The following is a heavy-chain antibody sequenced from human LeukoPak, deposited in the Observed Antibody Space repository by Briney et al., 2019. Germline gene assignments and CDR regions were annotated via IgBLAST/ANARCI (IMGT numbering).Heavy chain of an antibody. D-gene: IGHD3-22*01. Sequence: ASVTVSCKASGYTFTSYGISWVRQAPGQGLEWMGWISAYNGNTNYAQKLQGRVTMTTDTSTSTAYMELRSLRSDDTAVYYCARRGFTYYYDSSGYYCDYWGQGTLVTVSS. CDR1: GYTFTSYG. CDR2: ISAYNGNT. V-gene: IGHV1-18*01. CDR3: ARRGFTYYYDSSGYYCDY. J-gene: IGHJ4*02.